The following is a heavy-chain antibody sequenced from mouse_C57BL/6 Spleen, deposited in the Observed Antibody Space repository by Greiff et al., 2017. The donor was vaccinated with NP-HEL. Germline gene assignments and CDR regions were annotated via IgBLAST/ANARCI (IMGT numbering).Heavy chain of an antibody. J-gene: IGHJ4*01. CDR2: IYPGGGYT. CDR3: ARREYTYAMDY. D-gene: IGHD5-1*01. V-gene: IGHV1-63*01. CDR1: GYTFTNYW. Sequence: QVQLKQSGAELVRPGTSVKMSCKASGYTFTNYWIGWAKQRPGHGLEWIGDIYPGGGYTNYNEKFKGKATLTADKSSSTAYMQFSSLTSEDSAIYYCARREYTYAMDYWGQGTSVTVSS.